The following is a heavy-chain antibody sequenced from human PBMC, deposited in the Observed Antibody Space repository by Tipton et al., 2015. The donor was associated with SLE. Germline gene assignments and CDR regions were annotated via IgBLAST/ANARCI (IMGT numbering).Heavy chain of an antibody. CDR1: GGSISNYY. V-gene: IGHV4-59*12. J-gene: IGHJ4*02. CDR2: ISDGGGT. D-gene: IGHD4-17*01. CDR3: VSSSPVTRDY. Sequence: PGLVKPSETLSLTCSVSGGSISNYYWSWIRQPPGKGLEWIGYISDGGGTNHNPSLKSRVTISVDPAKNQFSLNLTSVTAADTAVYYCVSSSPVTRDYWGQGTLVTVSS.